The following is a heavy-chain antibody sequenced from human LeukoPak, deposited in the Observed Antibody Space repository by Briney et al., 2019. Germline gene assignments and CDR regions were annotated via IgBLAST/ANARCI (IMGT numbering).Heavy chain of an antibody. CDR2: ISSSSSYI. CDR3: ARERDTAMVTDAFDI. D-gene: IGHD5-18*01. CDR1: GFTFSSYS. J-gene: IGHJ3*02. Sequence: GGSLRLSCAAAGFTFSSYSMNWVRQAPGKGLEWVSSISSSSSYIYYADSVKGRFTISRDNAKNSLYLQMNSLRAEDTAAYYCARERDTAMVTDAFDIWGQGTMVTVSS. V-gene: IGHV3-21*01.